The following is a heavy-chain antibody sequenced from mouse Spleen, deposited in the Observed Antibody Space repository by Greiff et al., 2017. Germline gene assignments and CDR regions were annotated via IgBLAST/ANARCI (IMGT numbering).Heavy chain of an antibody. CDR1: GFTFSSYA. Sequence: EVKLMESGGGLVKPGGSLKLSCAASGFTFSSYAMSWVRQTPEKRLEWVAAINSNGGSTYYPDTVKDRVTISRDNAKNTLYLQMSSLRSEDTALYYCARQIYYGDPSLFGHRGQRTTLTISS. V-gene: IGHV5-6-2*01. CDR2: INSNGGST. D-gene: IGHD2-13*01. J-gene: IGHJ2*01. CDR3: ARQIYYGDPSLFGH.